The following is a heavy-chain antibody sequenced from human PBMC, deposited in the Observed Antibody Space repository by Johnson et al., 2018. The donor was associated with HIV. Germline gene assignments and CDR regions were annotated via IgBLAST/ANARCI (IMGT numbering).Heavy chain of an antibody. D-gene: IGHD5-18*01. CDR1: GFIFSRYW. V-gene: IGHV3-7*03. Sequence: EVQLVESGGGLVQPGGSLRVSCAASGFIFSRYWMSWVRQAPGKGLEWVDNIKQEGREKYYVDSVKGRFTISRDNAKNSLYVQMHSLKTEDTAVNYCTTAPTTWIQVWSLGSFDIWGQGTMVTVSS. CDR2: IKQEGREK. J-gene: IGHJ3*02. CDR3: TTAPTTWIQVWSLGSFDI.